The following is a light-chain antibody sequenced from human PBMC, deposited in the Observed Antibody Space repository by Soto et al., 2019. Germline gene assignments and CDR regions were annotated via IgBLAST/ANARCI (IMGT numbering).Light chain of an antibody. CDR2: GDT. CDR1: SSNIGAGYD. V-gene: IGLV1-40*01. CDR3: QSYDSSLSGHVV. Sequence: QSVLTQPPSVSGAPGQRVTISCTGSSSNIGAGYDVHWYQHLPGTGPKLLIYGDTNRPSGVPDRFSGSKSGTSSSLAITGIRSEDEADYYCQSYDSSLSGHVVFGGGTKLTVL. J-gene: IGLJ2*01.